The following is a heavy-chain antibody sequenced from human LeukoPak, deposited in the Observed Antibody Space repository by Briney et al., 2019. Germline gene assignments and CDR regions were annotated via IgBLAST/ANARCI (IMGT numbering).Heavy chain of an antibody. D-gene: IGHD3-3*01. CDR1: GFTFSSYW. CDR2: IKQDGSEK. V-gene: IGHV3-7*01. J-gene: IGHJ6*03. CDR3: ARGASYYDFWSGYGYYYYYMDV. Sequence: GGSLRLSCAASGFTFSSYWMSWVRQAPGKGLEWVANIKQDGSEKYYVDSVKGRFTISRDNAKNSLYLQMNSLRAEDTAVYYCARGASYYDFWSGYGYYYYYMDVWGKGTTVTVSS.